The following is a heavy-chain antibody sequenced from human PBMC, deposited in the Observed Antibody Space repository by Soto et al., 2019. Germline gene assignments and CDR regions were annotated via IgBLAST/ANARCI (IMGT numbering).Heavy chain of an antibody. V-gene: IGHV3-74*01. CDR1: GFNFSQYW. Sequence: EAQLVESGGGLVQPGGSLRLSCAASGFNFSQYWMHWVRQTPGKGLVWVSRINAEGNTIYADSVKGRFTISRDNAKNMLYLKMTSLRAEDTAVYFCARGSNTAFDPWGQGTLVTVSS. CDR2: INAEGNT. CDR3: ARGSNTAFDP. D-gene: IGHD2-21*02. J-gene: IGHJ5*02.